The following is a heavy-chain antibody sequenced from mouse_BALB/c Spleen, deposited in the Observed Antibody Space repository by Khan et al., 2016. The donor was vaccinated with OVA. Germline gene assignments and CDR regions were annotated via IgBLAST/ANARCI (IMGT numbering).Heavy chain of an antibody. CDR1: GYTFTSYW. D-gene: IGHD1-1*01. CDR3: ARSNYYGSGLYAIDY. CDR2: SAPGSGST. Sequence: DLVKPGASVKLSCKASGYTFTSYWINWIKQRTGQGLEWIGRSAPGSGSTSYNEMFKNKAILTVDTFSSTAYIQFSSLSSEDSAVFFCARSNYYGSGLYAIDYWGQGTSVTVSS. J-gene: IGHJ4*01. V-gene: IGHV1S41*01.